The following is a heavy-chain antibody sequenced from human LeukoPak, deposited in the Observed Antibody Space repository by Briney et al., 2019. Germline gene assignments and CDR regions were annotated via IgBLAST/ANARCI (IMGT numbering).Heavy chain of an antibody. CDR3: ARGAGLPRAFDI. V-gene: IGHV4-39*07. CDR1: GGSISSSSYY. Sequence: SETLSLTCTVSGGSISSSSYYWGWIRQPPGKGLEWIGSIYYSGSTYYNPSLKSRVTISVDTSKNQFSLKLSSVTAADTAVYYCARGAGLPRAFDIWGQGTMVTVSS. CDR2: IYYSGST. D-gene: IGHD2-15*01. J-gene: IGHJ3*02.